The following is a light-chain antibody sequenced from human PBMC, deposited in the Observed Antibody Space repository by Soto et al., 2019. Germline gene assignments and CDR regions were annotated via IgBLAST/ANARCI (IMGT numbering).Light chain of an antibody. CDR2: RTS. V-gene: IGKV3-15*01. Sequence: EIVLTQSPGTLSLSPVEIATLSCSASQSVSNNYLAWYQQKPGQAPRLLMFRTSSRATGFPARFSGSGSGTEFNLTISSLQSEDFGVYYCQQYNNWPRATFGGGTKVDIK. J-gene: IGKJ4*01. CDR3: QQYNNWPRAT. CDR1: QSVSNN.